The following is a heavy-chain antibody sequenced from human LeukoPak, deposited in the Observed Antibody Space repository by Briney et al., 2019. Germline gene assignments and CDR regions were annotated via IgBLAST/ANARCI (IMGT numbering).Heavy chain of an antibody. V-gene: IGHV1-46*01. CDR1: GYTFPSYF. Sequence: ASVKVSCKASGYTFPSYFMHWVRQAPGQGLEWMGIINPTGGSTTYAQKFQGRVTMTRDTSTSTVYMELSSLRSDDTAVYYCARGDYYDSSGYYGPFDYWGQGTLVTVSS. CDR2: INPTGGST. J-gene: IGHJ4*02. D-gene: IGHD3-22*01. CDR3: ARGDYYDSSGYYGPFDY.